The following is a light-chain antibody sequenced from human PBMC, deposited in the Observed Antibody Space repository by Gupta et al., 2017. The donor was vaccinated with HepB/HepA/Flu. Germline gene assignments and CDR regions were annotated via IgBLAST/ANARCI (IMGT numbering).Light chain of an antibody. J-gene: IGKJ4*01. CDR2: AAS. V-gene: IGKV1-9*01. CDR3: QQCNSSPLT. CDR1: QGISSY. Sequence: DIQLTQSPSFLSASVGDRVTITCRASQGISSYLAWYQQKPGKAPKLLIYAASTVQSGVPSRFSGSGSGTEFTLTISSLQPEDFATYYCQQCNSSPLTFGRGTKVEIK.